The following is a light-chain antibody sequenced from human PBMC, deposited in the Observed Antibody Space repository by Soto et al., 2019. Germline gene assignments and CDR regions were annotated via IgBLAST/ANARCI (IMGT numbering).Light chain of an antibody. CDR1: QSVSSSY. J-gene: IGKJ1*01. CDR3: QQYGSSPLWT. CDR2: GAS. V-gene: IGKV3-20*01. Sequence: EIVLTQSPGTLSLSPGERATLSRRASQSVSSSYLAWYQQKPGQAPRLLIYGASSRATGIPDRFSGSGSGTDFTLTISRLETEDFAVYYCQQYGSSPLWTFGQGTKVEIK.